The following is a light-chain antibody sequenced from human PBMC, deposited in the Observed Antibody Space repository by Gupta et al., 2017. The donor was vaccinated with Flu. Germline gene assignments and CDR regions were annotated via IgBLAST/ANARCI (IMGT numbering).Light chain of an antibody. Sequence: FLAQSPGTLSVSPGERVPLSCRAGESDNRNYLAWYQQRPGQAPRLLMYGTSNRAPGIPDRFSGDGSGTDFTLTINRVEPEDFALFYCHQDGNSPFTFGQGTKVEI. CDR1: ESDNRNY. CDR3: HQDGNSPFT. V-gene: IGKV3-20*01. CDR2: GTS. J-gene: IGKJ2*01.